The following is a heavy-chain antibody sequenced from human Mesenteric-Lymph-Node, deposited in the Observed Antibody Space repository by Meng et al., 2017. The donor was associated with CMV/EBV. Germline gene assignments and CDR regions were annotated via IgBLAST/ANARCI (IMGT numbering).Heavy chain of an antibody. D-gene: IGHD5-18*01. Sequence: GESLKISCAASGFTFSSYALTWVRQAPGKGLEWVSVIYSGGSGSTYSADSVKGRFTISRDNSKNTLYLQMNSLRAEDTAVYYCAKGNGGGNTAIYYYGMDVWGQGTTVTVSS. J-gene: IGHJ6*02. CDR3: AKGNGGGNTAIYYYGMDV. CDR2: IYSGGSGST. CDR1: GFTFSSYA. V-gene: IGHV3-23*03.